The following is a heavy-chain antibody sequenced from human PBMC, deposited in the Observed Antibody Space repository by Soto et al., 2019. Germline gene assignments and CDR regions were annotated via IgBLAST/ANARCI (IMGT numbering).Heavy chain of an antibody. CDR1: GFTVSSNY. J-gene: IGHJ6*02. CDR3: ARDRNPYGDYLLHYGMDV. V-gene: IGHV3-53*01. Sequence: GGSLRLSCAASGFTVSSNYMSWVRQAPGKGLEWVSVIYSGGSTYYADSVKGRFTISRDNSKNTLYLQMNSLRAEDTAVYYCARDRNPYGDYLLHYGMDVWGQGTTVTVSS. D-gene: IGHD4-17*01. CDR2: IYSGGST.